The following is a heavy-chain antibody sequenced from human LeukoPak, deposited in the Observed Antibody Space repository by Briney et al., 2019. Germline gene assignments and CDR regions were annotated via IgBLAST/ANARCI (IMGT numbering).Heavy chain of an antibody. CDR2: INPNSGVT. J-gene: IGHJ3*02. CDR3: VGAVSGTLGGAFDI. D-gene: IGHD1-7*01. Sequence: GASVKVSCKASGYTFIDYFIHWMRQTPRQGLEWLGWINPNSGVTRYAQKFQDRVTMTRDTAAYMELSSLKSDDTAVYYCVGAVSGTLGGAFDIWGQGTAVTVSS. V-gene: IGHV1-2*02. CDR1: GYTFIDYF.